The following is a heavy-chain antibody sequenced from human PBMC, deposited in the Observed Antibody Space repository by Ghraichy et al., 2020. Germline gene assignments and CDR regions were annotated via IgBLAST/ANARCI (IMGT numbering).Heavy chain of an antibody. V-gene: IGHV3-23*01. J-gene: IGHJ5*02. D-gene: IGHD2-15*01. CDR2: ISAGGTTT. CDR3: AKAWGNCSGGTCPSYNWFDP. CDR1: GFSFSNYV. Sequence: GESLRLSCAASGFSFSNYVLTWVRQAPGKGLEWISTISAGGTTTYYADSVKGRFTISRDNSQNTLYLQMNSLRVEDTAVYYCAKAWGNCSGGTCPSYNWFDPWGQGTLVTVSS.